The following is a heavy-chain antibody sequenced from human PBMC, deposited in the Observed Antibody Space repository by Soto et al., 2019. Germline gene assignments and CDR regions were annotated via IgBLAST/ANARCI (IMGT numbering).Heavy chain of an antibody. CDR2: IYYSGST. J-gene: IGHJ4*02. V-gene: IGHV4-31*03. CDR1: GGSISSGGYY. D-gene: IGHD3-10*01. CDR3: ARGKLALGY. Sequence: SETLSLTCTVSGGSISSGGYYWSWIRQHPGKGLEWIGYIYYSGSTYYDPSLKSRVTISVDTSKNQFSLRLSSVTAADTAVYYCARGKLALGYWGQGTLVTVSS.